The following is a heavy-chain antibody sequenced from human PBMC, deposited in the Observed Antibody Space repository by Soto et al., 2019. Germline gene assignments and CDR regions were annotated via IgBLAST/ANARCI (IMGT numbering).Heavy chain of an antibody. Sequence: GGSLRLSCAASGFTFSSYSMNWVRQAPGKGLEWVSYISSSSSTIYYADSVKGRFTISRDNAKNSLYLQMNSLRAEDTAVYYCARSLSSGWYTNWFDPWGQGTLVTVSS. D-gene: IGHD6-19*01. CDR1: GFTFSSYS. V-gene: IGHV3-48*04. J-gene: IGHJ5*02. CDR2: ISSSSSTI. CDR3: ARSLSSGWYTNWFDP.